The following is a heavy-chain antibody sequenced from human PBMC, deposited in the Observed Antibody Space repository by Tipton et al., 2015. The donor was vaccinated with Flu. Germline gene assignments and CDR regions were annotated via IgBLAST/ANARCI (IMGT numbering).Heavy chain of an antibody. D-gene: IGHD6-19*01. V-gene: IGHV4-59*01. CDR1: GGSISSYY. J-gene: IGHJ4*02. CDR2: IYYSGST. CDR3: ARVRSGWSYYFDY. Sequence: TLSLTCTVSGGSISSYYWSWIRQPPGKGLGWIGYIYYSGSTNYNPSLKSRVTTSVDTSKNQFSLKLSSVTAADTAVYYCARVRSGWSYYFDYWGQGTLVTVSS.